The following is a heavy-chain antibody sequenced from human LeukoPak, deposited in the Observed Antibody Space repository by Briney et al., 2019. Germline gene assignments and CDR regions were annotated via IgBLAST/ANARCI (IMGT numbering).Heavy chain of an antibody. Sequence: SGGSLRPSCAASGFTFSSYAMSWVRQAPGKGLEWVSAISGSGGSTYCADSVKGRFTISRDNSKNTLYLQMNSLRAEDTAVYYCAKHYDFWSGYFDYWGQGTLVTVSS. D-gene: IGHD3-3*01. CDR2: ISGSGGST. J-gene: IGHJ4*02. CDR1: GFTFSSYA. CDR3: AKHYDFWSGYFDY. V-gene: IGHV3-23*01.